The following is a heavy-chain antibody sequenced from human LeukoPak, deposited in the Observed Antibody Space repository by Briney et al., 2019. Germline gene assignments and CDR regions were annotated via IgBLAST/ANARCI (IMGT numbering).Heavy chain of an antibody. D-gene: IGHD3-22*01. CDR2: IIPIFGTA. CDR3: ARDDSSGYYYQGAFDI. Sequence: SVKVSCKASGGTFSSYAISWVRQAPGQGLEWMGGIIPIFGTANYAQKFQGRVTITADESTSTAYMELSSLRSEDTAVYYCARDDSSGYYYQGAFDIWGQGTMVTVSS. J-gene: IGHJ3*02. CDR1: GGTFSSYA. V-gene: IGHV1-69*13.